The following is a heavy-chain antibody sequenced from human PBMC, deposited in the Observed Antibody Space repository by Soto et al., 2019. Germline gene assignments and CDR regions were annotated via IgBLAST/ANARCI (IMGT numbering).Heavy chain of an antibody. CDR2: IYYTGSS. D-gene: IGHD6-6*01. CDR1: GDSISSYY. Sequence: SETLSLTCSVSGDSISSYYRSWIRQPPGKGLEWIGYIYYTGSSNYNPSLKSRATISIDTSKNQFSLELTSVTAADTAVYYCARRGSSWSNLFASWGQGTLVTVSS. V-gene: IGHV4-59*08. J-gene: IGHJ4*02. CDR3: ARRGSSWSNLFAS.